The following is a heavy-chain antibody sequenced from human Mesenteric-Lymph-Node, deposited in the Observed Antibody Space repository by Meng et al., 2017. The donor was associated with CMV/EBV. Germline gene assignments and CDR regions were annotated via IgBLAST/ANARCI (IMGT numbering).Heavy chain of an antibody. V-gene: IGHV4-39*01. Sequence: GVPVSSGTFYWGWIRQPPGKGLEWIGNLYYSGDTYYNPSLKSRATISVDTSKNQFSLNLRSVSAADTAVYYCARPASAVSGRGFDYWGQGALVTVSS. CDR1: GVPVSSGTFY. J-gene: IGHJ4*02. D-gene: IGHD6-19*01. CDR2: LYYSGDT. CDR3: ARPASAVSGRGFDY.